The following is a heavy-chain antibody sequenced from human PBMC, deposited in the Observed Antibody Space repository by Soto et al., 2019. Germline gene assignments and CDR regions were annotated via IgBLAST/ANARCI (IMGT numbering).Heavy chain of an antibody. V-gene: IGHV1-18*01. D-gene: IGHD1-1*01. CDR1: GYTFTSYG. Sequence: QVQLVQSGAEVKKPGDSVKVSCKASGYTFTSYGISWVRQAPGQGLEWVGWTSGYDGKKDYAQKFQGRVTMTTDTSTSTGYMDLRSLRSDDTAVYYCARHNSQWPNWFDPWGQGTLVTVSS. J-gene: IGHJ5*02. CDR2: TSGYDGKK. CDR3: ARHNSQWPNWFDP.